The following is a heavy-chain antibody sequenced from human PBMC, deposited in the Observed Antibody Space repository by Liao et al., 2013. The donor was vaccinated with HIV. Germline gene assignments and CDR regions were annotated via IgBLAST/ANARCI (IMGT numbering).Heavy chain of an antibody. D-gene: IGHD3-22*01. CDR1: GGSFSGYY. J-gene: IGHJ6*03. CDR2: INHSGST. CDR3: ARVNLLTYYYDSSGYYYVGGWDYYYMDV. V-gene: IGHV4-34*01. Sequence: QVQLQQWGAGLLKPSETLSLTCAVYGGSFSGYYWSWIRQPPGKGLEWIGEINHSGSTNYNPSLKSRVTISVDTSKNQFSLKLSSVTAADTAVYYCARVNLLTYYYDSSGYYYVGGWDYYYMDVWGKGTTGHRLL.